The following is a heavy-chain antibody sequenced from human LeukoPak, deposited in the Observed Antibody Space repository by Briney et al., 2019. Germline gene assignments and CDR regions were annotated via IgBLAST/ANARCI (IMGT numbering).Heavy chain of an antibody. CDR2: IRYDGSNK. J-gene: IGHJ4*02. V-gene: IGHV3-30*02. D-gene: IGHD1-7*01. Sequence: GGSLRLSCAASGFTFSSYGMHWVRQAPGKGLEWVAFIRYDGSNKYYADSVKGRFTISRDNAKNSLYLQMNSLRAEDTAVYYCARGLRNYSPIDYWGQGTLVTVSS. CDR3: ARGLRNYSPIDY. CDR1: GFTFSSYG.